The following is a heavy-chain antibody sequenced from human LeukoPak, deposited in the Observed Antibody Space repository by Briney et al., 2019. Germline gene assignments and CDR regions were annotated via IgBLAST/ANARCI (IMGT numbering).Heavy chain of an antibody. CDR3: ARSDSSSSVDY. Sequence: MSSETLSLTCTVSGDSISSNYWSWIRQPPGKGLEWIGYIYYSGSTNYNPSLKSRVTISVDTSKNQFSLKLSSVTAADTAVYYCARSDSSSSVDYWGQGTLVTVSS. D-gene: IGHD6-6*01. J-gene: IGHJ4*02. V-gene: IGHV4-59*01. CDR1: GDSISSNY. CDR2: IYYSGST.